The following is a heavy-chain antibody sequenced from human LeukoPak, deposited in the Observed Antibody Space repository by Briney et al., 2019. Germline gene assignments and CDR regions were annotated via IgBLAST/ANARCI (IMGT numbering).Heavy chain of an antibody. Sequence: NLGESLKISCKGSGYSFTSYWISWVRQMPGKGLEWMGRIDPSDSYTNYSPSFQGRVTISADKSISTAYLQWSSLKASDTAMYYCARREGYSSSSGIVDPWGQGTLVTVSS. J-gene: IGHJ5*02. D-gene: IGHD6-13*01. CDR3: ARREGYSSSSGIVDP. V-gene: IGHV5-10-1*01. CDR1: GYSFTSYW. CDR2: IDPSDSYT.